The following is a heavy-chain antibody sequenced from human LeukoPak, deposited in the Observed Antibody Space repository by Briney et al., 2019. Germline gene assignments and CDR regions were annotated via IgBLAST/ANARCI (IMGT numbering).Heavy chain of an antibody. D-gene: IGHD3-22*01. CDR2: ISSSSSYI. Sequence: GGSLRLSCAASGFTFSSYSMNWVRQAPGKGLEWVSSISSSSSYIYYADSVKGRFTISRDNAKNSLYLQMNSLRAEETAVYYCAIAEYDDDSSGYTLFDYWGPGTLVTVSS. V-gene: IGHV3-21*01. J-gene: IGHJ4*02. CDR3: AIAEYDDDSSGYTLFDY. CDR1: GFTFSSYS.